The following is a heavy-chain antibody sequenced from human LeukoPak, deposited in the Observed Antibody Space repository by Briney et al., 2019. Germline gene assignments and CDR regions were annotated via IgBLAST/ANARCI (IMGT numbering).Heavy chain of an antibody. Sequence: SETLSLTCTVSGDSISGYYWSWIRQHPGKGLEWIGYIYYSGSTYYNPSLKSRVTISVDTSKNQFSLKLSSVTAADTAVYYCARDGYGDYEAFDIWGQGTMVTVSS. CDR2: IYYSGST. CDR3: ARDGYGDYEAFDI. CDR1: GDSISGYY. V-gene: IGHV4-31*03. J-gene: IGHJ3*02. D-gene: IGHD4-17*01.